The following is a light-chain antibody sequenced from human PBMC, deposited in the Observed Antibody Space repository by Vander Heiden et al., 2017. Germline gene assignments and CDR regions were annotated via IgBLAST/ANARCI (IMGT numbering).Light chain of an antibody. CDR2: GAS. V-gene: IGKV3-20*01. CDR1: QSINSIY. J-gene: IGKJ2*01. Sequence: EIVLTQSPRTLSLSPGERATLSCSASQSINSIYLAWYQQKPGQAPRLLIYGASSRATGIPDRFRGSGSGTDFTLTISRLEPEDFAVYYCQQYGSSLYTFGQGTKLEIK. CDR3: QQYGSSLYT.